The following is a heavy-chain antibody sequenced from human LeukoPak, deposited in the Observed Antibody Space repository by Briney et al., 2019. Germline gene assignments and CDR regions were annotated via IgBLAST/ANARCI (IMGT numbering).Heavy chain of an antibody. V-gene: IGHV3-30*02. Sequence: GGSLRLSCAASGFTFSSYGMQWVRQAPGKGLEWVAFIHYDGSNKYYANSVKGRFTISRDNSKNTLYLHMNSLKAEDTAVYYCAKDPIRGVRPYYFSSWGQGTLVTVSS. J-gene: IGHJ4*02. CDR1: GFTFSSYG. D-gene: IGHD3-10*01. CDR2: IHYDGSNK. CDR3: AKDPIRGVRPYYFSS.